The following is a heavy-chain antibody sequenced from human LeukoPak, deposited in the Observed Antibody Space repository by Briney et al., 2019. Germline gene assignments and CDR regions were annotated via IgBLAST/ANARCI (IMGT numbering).Heavy chain of an antibody. J-gene: IGHJ4*02. CDR1: GFTFSSYA. CDR2: ISYDGSNK. V-gene: IGHV3-30-3*02. CDR3: AKPQFTFGGVIVRGYFDY. Sequence: GGSLRLSCAASGFTFSSYAMHWVRQAPGKGLEWVAVISYDGSNKYYADSVKGRFTISRDNSKNTLYLQMNSLRAEDTAVYYCAKPQFTFGGVIVRGYFDYWGQGTLVTVSS. D-gene: IGHD3-16*02.